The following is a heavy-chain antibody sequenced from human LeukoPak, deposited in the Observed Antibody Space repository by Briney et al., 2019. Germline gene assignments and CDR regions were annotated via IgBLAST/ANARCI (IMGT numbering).Heavy chain of an antibody. CDR3: ARGRTLTMVRGVIISP. Sequence: PSETLSLTCTVSGGSISSGGSYWSWIRQHPGKALEWIGYINYSGSTNYNPSLKSRVTISVDTSKNQFSLKLSSVTAAGTAVYYCARGRTLTMVRGVIISPWGQGTLVTVSS. D-gene: IGHD3-10*01. CDR2: INYSGST. J-gene: IGHJ5*02. V-gene: IGHV4-61*08. CDR1: GGSISSGGSY.